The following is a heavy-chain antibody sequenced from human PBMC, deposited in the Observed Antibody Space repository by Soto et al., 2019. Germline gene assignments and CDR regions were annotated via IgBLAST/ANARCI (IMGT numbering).Heavy chain of an antibody. Sequence: GGSLRLSCAASRFTVGSRYVSWVRQAPGKGLEWVSVLYTGDTPYYADSVKGRFTISRDNSKNTLYLQMNSLRAEDTAVSYCAKDFRSSGWTYYLDYWGQGTLVTVSS. CDR2: LYTGDTP. D-gene: IGHD6-19*01. CDR1: RFTVGSRY. V-gene: IGHV3-53*01. J-gene: IGHJ4*02. CDR3: AKDFRSSGWTYYLDY.